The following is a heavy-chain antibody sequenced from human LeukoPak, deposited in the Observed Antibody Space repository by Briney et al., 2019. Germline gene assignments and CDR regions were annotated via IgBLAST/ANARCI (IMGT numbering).Heavy chain of an antibody. D-gene: IGHD2-2*01. Sequence: PGGSLRLSCAGSGCTFSSYAMSWVRQAPGKGLEWVGVIWYGGSNKYYADSVKGRFTISRDNSKNTLYLQMNSLRAEDTAVYYCAKDAEGDCSSTRCKIGAFDIWGPGTMVSVSS. V-gene: IGHV3-30*02. CDR2: IWYGGSNK. J-gene: IGHJ3*02. CDR3: AKDAEGDCSSTRCKIGAFDI. CDR1: GCTFSSYA.